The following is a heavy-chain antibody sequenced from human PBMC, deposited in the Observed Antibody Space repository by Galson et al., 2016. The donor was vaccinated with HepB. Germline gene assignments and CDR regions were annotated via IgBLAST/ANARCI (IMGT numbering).Heavy chain of an antibody. CDR3: ATLTYYYDSKAGAFDI. CDR1: GGSVSSGSYY. CDR2: IYYSGST. J-gene: IGHJ3*02. V-gene: IGHV4-61*01. D-gene: IGHD3-22*01. Sequence: ETLSLTCTVSGGSVSSGSYYWSWIRQPPGKGLEWIGYIYYSGSTKYNPSLKSRVTISVDTSKNQFSLNLSSVTAADTAVYYCATLTYYYDSKAGAFDIWGQGTMVIVSS.